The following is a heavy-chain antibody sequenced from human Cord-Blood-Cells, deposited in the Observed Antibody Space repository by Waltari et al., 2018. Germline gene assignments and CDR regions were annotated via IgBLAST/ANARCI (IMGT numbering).Heavy chain of an antibody. V-gene: IGHV3-30*18. CDR2: ISYDGSNK. Sequence: QVQLVESGGGVVQPGRSLRLSCAASGFTFSSYGMHWVRQAPGKGLEWVAFISYDGSNKYYADSVKGRFTISRDNSKNTLYLQMNSLRAEDTAVYYCAKDLVGAFDYWGQGTLVTVSS. J-gene: IGHJ4*02. CDR1: GFTFSSYG. D-gene: IGHD1-26*01. CDR3: AKDLVGAFDY.